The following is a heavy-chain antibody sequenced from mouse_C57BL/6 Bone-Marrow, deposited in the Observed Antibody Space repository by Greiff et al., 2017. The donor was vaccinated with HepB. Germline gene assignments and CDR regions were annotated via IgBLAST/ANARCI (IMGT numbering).Heavy chain of an antibody. J-gene: IGHJ4*01. CDR2: ITSDGGST. CDR3: ARVPELGRGAMDY. CDR1: DYEFPSPD. Sequence: EVKLVESGGGLVQPGESLKLSCDSHDYEFPSPDMSWVRKTPEKRLELVAAITSDGGSTYYPDTMERRFIISRDNTKKTLYLQMSSLRSEDTALYYCARVPELGRGAMDYWGQGTSVTVSS. D-gene: IGHD4-1*01. V-gene: IGHV5-2*01.